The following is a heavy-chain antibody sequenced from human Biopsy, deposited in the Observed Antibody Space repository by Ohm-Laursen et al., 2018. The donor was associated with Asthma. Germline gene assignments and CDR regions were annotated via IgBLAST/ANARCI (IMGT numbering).Heavy chain of an antibody. Sequence: ASVKVSCKASGYTFIGSHIHWVRQAPGQGLEWLGRINPNSGGTNFAQKFQGRVTVTRDTSISTAYMELSRLRSDDTAVYYCARGQKSAGDRWFDPWGQGTLVTVSS. CDR2: INPNSGGT. V-gene: IGHV1-2*06. D-gene: IGHD6-13*01. CDR1: GYTFIGSH. CDR3: ARGQKSAGDRWFDP. J-gene: IGHJ5*02.